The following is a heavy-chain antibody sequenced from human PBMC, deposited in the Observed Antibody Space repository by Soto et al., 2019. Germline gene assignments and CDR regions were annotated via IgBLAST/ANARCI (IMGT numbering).Heavy chain of an antibody. CDR2: IQRGGCT. Sequence: SETLSLTCTVSSGSINTNNWWTWVRQSPGKRLEWIGEIQRGGCTNYHPALKSRVTMSLDMSNNRFSVRLDSVTAAATAVYYCARESGGNFDYWGQGTLVTVSS. V-gene: IGHV4-4*02. J-gene: IGHJ4*02. D-gene: IGHD2-15*01. CDR1: SGSINTNNW. CDR3: ARESGGNFDY.